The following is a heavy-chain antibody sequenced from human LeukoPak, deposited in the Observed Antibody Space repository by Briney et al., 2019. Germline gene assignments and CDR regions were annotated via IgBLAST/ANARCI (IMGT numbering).Heavy chain of an antibody. CDR3: ARGNSIAVAGNY. V-gene: IGHV4-39*07. J-gene: IGHJ4*02. D-gene: IGHD6-19*01. CDR2: ICYSGST. CDR1: GGSISSSSYY. Sequence: PSETLSLTCTVSGGSISSSSYYWGWIRQPPGKGLEWIGSICYSGSTYYNPSLKSRVTISVDTSKNQFSLKLSSVTAADTAVYYCARGNSIAVAGNYWGQGTLVTVSS.